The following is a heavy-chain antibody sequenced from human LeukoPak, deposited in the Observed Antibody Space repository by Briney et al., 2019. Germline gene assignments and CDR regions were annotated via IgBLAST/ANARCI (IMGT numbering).Heavy chain of an antibody. V-gene: IGHV1-2*04. CDR3: ARAALSDYFGSGSYVDY. J-gene: IGHJ4*02. D-gene: IGHD3-10*01. Sequence: ASVKVSCKASGYTFTAYHMHWVRQAPGQGLEWMGWINPNSGDTKYAQKFQDWVTMTRDTSISTAYMELNRLRSDDTAVYYCARAALSDYFGSGSYVDYWGQGTLVTVSS. CDR1: GYTFTAYH. CDR2: INPNSGDT.